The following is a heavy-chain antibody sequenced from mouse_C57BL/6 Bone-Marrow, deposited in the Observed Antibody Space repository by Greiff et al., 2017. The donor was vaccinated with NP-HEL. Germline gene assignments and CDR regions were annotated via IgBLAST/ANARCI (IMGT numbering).Heavy chain of an antibody. Sequence: QVQLQQSGAELARPGASVKLSCKASGYTFTSYGISWVKQRTGQGLEWIGEIYPRSGNTYYNEKFKGKATLTADKSSSTAYMELRSLTSEDSAVYFCAREGLYGSSPYYFDYWGQGTTLTVSS. CDR3: AREGLYGSSPYYFDY. V-gene: IGHV1-81*01. CDR1: GYTFTSYG. J-gene: IGHJ2*01. D-gene: IGHD1-1*01. CDR2: IYPRSGNT.